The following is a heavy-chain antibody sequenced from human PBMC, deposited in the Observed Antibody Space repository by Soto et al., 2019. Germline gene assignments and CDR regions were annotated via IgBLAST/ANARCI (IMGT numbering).Heavy chain of an antibody. CDR2: TYSGGST. J-gene: IGHJ6*02. V-gene: IGHV3-53*02. Sequence: EVHLVESGGGLMQPGGSLRLSCAASGFTVSTYNMIWVRQAPVKGLEWVSVTYSGGSTQYADSLKGRFTVSRDNSKNTLYLQMSSLRDEDTAVYYCARKLSGAVQGWAYGMDVWGRGTTVTVSS. CDR3: ARKLSGAVQGWAYGMDV. D-gene: IGHD1-26*01. CDR1: GFTVSTYN.